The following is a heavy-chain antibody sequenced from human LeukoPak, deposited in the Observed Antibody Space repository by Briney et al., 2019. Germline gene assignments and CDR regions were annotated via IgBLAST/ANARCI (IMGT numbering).Heavy chain of an antibody. D-gene: IGHD3-22*01. CDR3: AKDSSDYYFDY. J-gene: IGHJ4*02. V-gene: IGHV3-30*02. Sequence: PGGCLRLACVASGFTFRSYGIHWVRQAPGKGLEWLAFIWYDEITKNYADSVKGRFTISRDNSKNTLYVQLNSLRPDDTAVYYCAKDSSDYYFDYWGQGTLVTVSS. CDR1: GFTFRSYG. CDR2: IWYDEITK.